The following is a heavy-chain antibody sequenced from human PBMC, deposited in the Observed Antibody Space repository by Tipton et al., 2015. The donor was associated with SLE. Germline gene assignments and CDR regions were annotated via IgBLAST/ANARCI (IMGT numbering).Heavy chain of an antibody. V-gene: IGHV3-23*01. CDR1: TFTFTDYD. Sequence: SLRLSCAASTFTFTDYDRSWFRHAPGKGLEWVAGISNIGLTTSYADSVKGRFTISRDNSKNSVHLQMNTLRADATAVYYCARGGWACSDRFICYNDYWGQGTLVTVSS. CDR3: ARGGWACSDRFICYNDY. D-gene: IGHD2-15*01. CDR2: ISNIGLTT. J-gene: IGHJ4*02.